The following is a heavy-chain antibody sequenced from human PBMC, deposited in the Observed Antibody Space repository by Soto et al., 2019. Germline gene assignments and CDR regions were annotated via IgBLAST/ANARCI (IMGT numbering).Heavy chain of an antibody. D-gene: IGHD1-26*01. CDR3: ARWEGYGPDKWFAP. CDR1: GGSISSSSYY. J-gene: IGHJ5*02. CDR2: IYYSGST. Sequence: SETLSLTCTVSGGSISSSSYYWGWIRQPPGKGLEWIGSIYYSGSTYYTPSLKSRVTISVDTSTHQFSLKLSYVTAADTAVYYCARWEGYGPDKWFAPWGQGALVTVSA. V-gene: IGHV4-39*01.